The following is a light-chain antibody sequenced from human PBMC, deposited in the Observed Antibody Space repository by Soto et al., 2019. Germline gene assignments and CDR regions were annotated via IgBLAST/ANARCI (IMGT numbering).Light chain of an antibody. CDR3: QYYDSSLSGYV. Sequence: QSVLTQPPSVPGARGQTITIPSTGGGSNIGAGYGVQWYQTLHGAAPRLLLYGSADEHAGVSDRLAVSSIGTSASLAIAGRQAENERDYYCQYYDSSLSGYVFGTGTKVTVL. CDR2: GSA. V-gene: IGLV1-40*01. CDR1: GSNIGAGYG. J-gene: IGLJ1*01.